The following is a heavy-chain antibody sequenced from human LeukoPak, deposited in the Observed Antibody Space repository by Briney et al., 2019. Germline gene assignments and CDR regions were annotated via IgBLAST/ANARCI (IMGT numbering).Heavy chain of an antibody. Sequence: GGSLILSCAASGLTFSSYWSSWVRRAPGKGLEWVANIQQDGSVKYYVDSVKGRFTISRDNDKNSLYLQMNSLRAEDTAVYYCARDPGYYDYYYYYMDVWGKGTTVTVSS. D-gene: IGHD3-22*01. CDR1: GLTFSSYW. J-gene: IGHJ6*03. CDR2: IQQDGSVK. CDR3: ARDPGYYDYYYYYMDV. V-gene: IGHV3-7*01.